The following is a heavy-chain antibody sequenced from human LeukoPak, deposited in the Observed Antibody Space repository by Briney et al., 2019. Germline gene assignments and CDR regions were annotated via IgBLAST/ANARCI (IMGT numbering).Heavy chain of an antibody. CDR1: AFTFSSYA. CDR2: ISTSDGTT. J-gene: IGHJ4*02. V-gene: IGHV3-23*01. CDR3: AKDADDYYGSGSCFDY. D-gene: IGHD3-10*01. Sequence: GGSLRLSCAASAFTFSSYAMSWVRQAPGKGLEWVSSISTSDGTTYYADSVKGRFTISRDNSKNTLYLQMNSLRAEDTAVYYCAKDADDYYGSGSCFDYWGQGTLVTVSS.